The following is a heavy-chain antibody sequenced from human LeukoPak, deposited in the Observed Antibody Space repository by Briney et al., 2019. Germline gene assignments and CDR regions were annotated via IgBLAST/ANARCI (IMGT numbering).Heavy chain of an antibody. Sequence: PSETLSLTCAVYGGSFSGYYWSWIRQPPGKGLEWIGEINHSGSTNYNPSLKSRVTISVDTSKNQFSLKLSSVTAADTAVYYCARGDVVVVPAAMFGPYYYYYYGMDVWGKGTTVTVSS. V-gene: IGHV4-34*01. CDR2: INHSGST. D-gene: IGHD2-2*01. J-gene: IGHJ6*04. CDR3: ARGDVVVVPAAMFGPYYYYYYGMDV. CDR1: GGSFSGYY.